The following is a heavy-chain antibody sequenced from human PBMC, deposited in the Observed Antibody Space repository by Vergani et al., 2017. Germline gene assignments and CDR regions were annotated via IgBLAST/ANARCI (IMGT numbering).Heavy chain of an antibody. CDR2: ISARYPST. CDR1: GFTFSACP. V-gene: IGHV3-23*01. CDR3: AKEHYDFWSGYPNLSPFDL. Sequence: EVQLLQSGGGVIQPGGSVRLSCAASGFTFSACPMTWVRQAPGKGLEWVSAISARYPSTYYADSVKGRFTISRDNSKNSLYLQMNSLRAEDTALYYCAKEHYDFWSGYPNLSPFDLWGRGTLVTVSS. D-gene: IGHD3-3*01. J-gene: IGHJ2*01.